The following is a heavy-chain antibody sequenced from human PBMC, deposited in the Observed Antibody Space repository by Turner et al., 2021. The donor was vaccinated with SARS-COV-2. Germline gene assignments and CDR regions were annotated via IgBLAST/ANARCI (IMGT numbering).Heavy chain of an antibody. V-gene: IGHV3-9*01. CDR3: VKDQKQWLVYLAY. Sequence: EVQLLESGGGLVQPGGSLRLSCAASGFTFSSYAMSWVRQAAGKGLEWVSGINWNSGSIGYADSVKGRFTISRDNAKNALYLQMNNLGPEDTAFYYCVKDQKQWLVYLAYWGQGTLVTVSS. CDR1: GFTFSSYA. D-gene: IGHD6-19*01. J-gene: IGHJ4*02. CDR2: INWNSGSI.